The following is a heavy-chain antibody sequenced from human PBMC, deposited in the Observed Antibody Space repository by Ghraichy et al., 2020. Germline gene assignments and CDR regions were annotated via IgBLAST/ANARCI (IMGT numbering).Heavy chain of an antibody. CDR1: GFSVSSNY. Sequence: GGSLRLSCAASGFSVSSNYMSWVRQAPGKGLEWVSVIYSGGSTYYADSVKGRFTISRHNSKNTLYLQMNSLRPEDTAVYYCARAEMHFIAAAGTSFDYFDYWGQGTLVTVSS. J-gene: IGHJ4*02. CDR2: IYSGGST. V-gene: IGHV3-53*04. D-gene: IGHD6-13*01. CDR3: ARAEMHFIAAAGTSFDYFDY.